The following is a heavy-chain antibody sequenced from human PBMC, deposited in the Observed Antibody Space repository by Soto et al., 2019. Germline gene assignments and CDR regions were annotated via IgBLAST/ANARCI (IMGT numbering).Heavy chain of an antibody. Sequence: KPXETLSLTCAVSGVSISSGNWWTCVRQTPQRGLEYIGEIFHDGTANYYPSFERRVAISVDTSKNQFSLKLTSVTAADTAIYFCARLMYDTRLNYMYFDFWGQGALVTVSS. CDR3: ARLMYDTRLNYMYFDF. V-gene: IGHV4-4*01. CDR1: GVSISSGNW. J-gene: IGHJ4*02. D-gene: IGHD2-8*01. CDR2: IFHDGTA.